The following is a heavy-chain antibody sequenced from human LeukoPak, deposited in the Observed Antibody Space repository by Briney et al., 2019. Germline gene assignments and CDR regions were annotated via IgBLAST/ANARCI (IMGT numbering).Heavy chain of an antibody. V-gene: IGHV4-39*01. Sequence: SETLSLTCTVSGGSIRSSYYYWGWIRQPPGKGLEWIGSIYDSGSTYYNPSLKSRVTISVDTSKNQFSLRLSSVTAADTAVYYCARSGAYDSSGYYEYWSQGTLVTVSS. CDR2: IYDSGST. D-gene: IGHD3-22*01. CDR1: GGSIRSSYYY. CDR3: ARSGAYDSSGYYEY. J-gene: IGHJ4*02.